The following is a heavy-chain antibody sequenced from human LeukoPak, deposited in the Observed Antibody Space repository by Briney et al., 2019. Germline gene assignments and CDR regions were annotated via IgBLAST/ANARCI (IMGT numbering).Heavy chain of an antibody. CDR2: IYYSGST. Sequence: PSETLSLTCTVSGGSISSHYWSWIRQPPGKGLEGSGYIYYSGSTNYNPSLKSRVTISVDTSKNQFSLKLSSVTAADTAVYYCARARGGNYDILTGYSNYFDYWGQGTLVTVSS. J-gene: IGHJ4*02. CDR3: ARARGGNYDILTGYSNYFDY. D-gene: IGHD3-9*01. V-gene: IGHV4-59*11. CDR1: GGSISSHY.